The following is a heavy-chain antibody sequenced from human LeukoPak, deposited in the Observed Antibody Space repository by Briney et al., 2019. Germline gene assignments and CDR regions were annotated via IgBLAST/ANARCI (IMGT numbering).Heavy chain of an antibody. CDR3: ARAQGAIVVVPAAIGLDY. Sequence: ASVKVSCKASGYTFTGYYMHWVRQAPGQGLEWMGWINPNSGGTNYAQKFQGRVTMARHTSISTAYMELSRLRSDDTAVYYCARAQGAIVVVPAAIGLDYWGQGTLVTVSS. D-gene: IGHD2-2*02. CDR2: INPNSGGT. V-gene: IGHV1-2*02. CDR1: GYTFTGYY. J-gene: IGHJ4*02.